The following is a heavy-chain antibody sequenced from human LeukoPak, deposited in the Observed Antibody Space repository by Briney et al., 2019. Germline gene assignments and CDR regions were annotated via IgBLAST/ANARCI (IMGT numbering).Heavy chain of an antibody. CDR1: GYTFTSYD. D-gene: IGHD5-12*01. CDR3: ARVRGYSGYDLYY. V-gene: IGHV7-4-1*02. CDR2: INTNTGNP. Sequence: ASVKVSCKASGYTFTSYDINWVRQAPGQGLEWVGWINTNTGNPTYAQGFTGRFVFSLDTSVSTAYLQISSLKAEDTAVYYCARVRGYSGYDLYYWGQGTLVTVSS. J-gene: IGHJ4*02.